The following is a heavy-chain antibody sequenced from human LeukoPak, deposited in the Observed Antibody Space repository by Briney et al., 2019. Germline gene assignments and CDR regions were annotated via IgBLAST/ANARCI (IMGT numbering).Heavy chain of an antibody. CDR1: GFTLSNFW. Sequence: GGSLRLSCAASGFTLSNFWMSWVRQAPGKGLEWVANMERDGSEKNYVDAVKGRFTISRDNSKNTLYLQMNSLRAEDTAVYYCAKDPERIAVAGTAFFDYWGQGTLVTVSS. CDR3: AKDPERIAVAGTAFFDY. V-gene: IGHV3-7*03. CDR2: MERDGSEK. D-gene: IGHD6-19*01. J-gene: IGHJ4*02.